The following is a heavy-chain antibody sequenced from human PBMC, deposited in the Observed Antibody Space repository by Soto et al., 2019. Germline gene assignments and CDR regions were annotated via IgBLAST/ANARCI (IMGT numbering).Heavy chain of an antibody. CDR3: ARSRVSGTYYYGSGSPKYYYYGMDV. CDR1: GGTFSSYA. D-gene: IGHD3-10*01. Sequence: SVKVSCKASGGTFSSYAISWVRQAPGQGLEWMGGIIPIFGTANYAQKFQGRVTITADESTSTAYMELSSLRSEDTAVYYCARSRVSGTYYYGSGSPKYYYYGMDVWGQGTTVIVSS. CDR2: IIPIFGTA. J-gene: IGHJ6*02. V-gene: IGHV1-69*13.